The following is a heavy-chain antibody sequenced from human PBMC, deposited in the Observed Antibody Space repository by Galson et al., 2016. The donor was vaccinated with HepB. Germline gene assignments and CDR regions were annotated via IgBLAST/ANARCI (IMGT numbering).Heavy chain of an antibody. V-gene: IGHV3-48*03. CDR1: GFGFSNYD. Sequence: SLRLSCAASGFGFSNYDMNWVRLAPGKGPEWISHIRSSGSAIYADSAKSRFTISRDNGKNLLILQRKSLRVDDTALYYWVRGKSLRWYGYKRTYYYALDVCGQGTAVTASS. CDR3: VRGKSLRWYGYKRTYYYALDV. J-gene: IGHJ6*02. D-gene: IGHD6-13*01. CDR2: IRSSGSAI.